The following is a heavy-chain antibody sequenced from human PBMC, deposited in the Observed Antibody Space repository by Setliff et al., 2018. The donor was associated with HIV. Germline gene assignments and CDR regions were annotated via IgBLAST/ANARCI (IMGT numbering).Heavy chain of an antibody. V-gene: IGHV5-51*01. J-gene: IGHJ3*02. Sequence: PGESLKISCKGSGYSFTRYWIGWVRQMPGKGLEWMGIIYPGDSETRYSPSFQGQVTISADKSISTAYLQWSSLKASDTAMYYCARRDYVWGSSDAFDIWGQGTMVTVSS. CDR2: IYPGDSET. CDR1: GYSFTRYW. D-gene: IGHD3-16*01. CDR3: ARRDYVWGSSDAFDI.